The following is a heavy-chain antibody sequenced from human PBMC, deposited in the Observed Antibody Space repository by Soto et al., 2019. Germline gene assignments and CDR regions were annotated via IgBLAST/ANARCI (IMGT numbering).Heavy chain of an antibody. CDR1: GYTFNNYG. CDR2: ISVYNGNT. J-gene: IGHJ4*02. V-gene: IGHV1-18*01. D-gene: IGHD1-26*01. CDR3: ARSGTYYVHASDY. Sequence: GASVKVSCKASGYTFNNYGISWVRQAPGQGLEWMGWISVYNGNTVYAQKFQGRVMLTTDTSTSTAYMELRSLTSDDTAVYFCARSGTYYVHASDYWGQGTLVTVSS.